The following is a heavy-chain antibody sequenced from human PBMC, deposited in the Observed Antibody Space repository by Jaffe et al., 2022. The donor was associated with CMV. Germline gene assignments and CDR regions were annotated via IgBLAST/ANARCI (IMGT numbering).Heavy chain of an antibody. Sequence: EVQLLESGGGLVQPGGSLRLSCAASGFTFSNYAMSWVRQAPGQGLEWISALSGTGHTTFYADSVRGRFTISRDNSKRTLFLQMNSLRAEDTAVYFCAKGRFCDSECYSSPAIVYWYFDLWGRGTLATVAS. J-gene: IGHJ2*01. CDR1: GFTFSNYA. D-gene: IGHD2-21*01. CDR3: AKGRFCDSECYSSPAIVYWYFDL. CDR2: LSGTGHTT. V-gene: IGHV3-23*01.